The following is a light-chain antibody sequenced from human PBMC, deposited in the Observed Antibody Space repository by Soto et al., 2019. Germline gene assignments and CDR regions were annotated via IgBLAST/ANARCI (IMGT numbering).Light chain of an antibody. CDR2: AAS. CDR3: LQDYNYPRT. Sequence: AIQMTQSPSSLSAAVGDRVTITCRASQDIRNELGWYQQKPGKAPNLLIYAASSLHTGVPSRFSGSGSGSSFTLTISGLQPDDFATYYCLQDYNYPRTFGRGTKVEVK. J-gene: IGKJ1*01. V-gene: IGKV1-6*02. CDR1: QDIRNE.